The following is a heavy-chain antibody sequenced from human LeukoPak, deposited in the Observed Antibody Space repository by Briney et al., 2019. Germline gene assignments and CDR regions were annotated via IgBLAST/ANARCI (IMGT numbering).Heavy chain of an antibody. J-gene: IGHJ4*02. D-gene: IGHD6-13*01. V-gene: IGHV3-21*01. Sequence: PGGSLRLSCAASGFTFSSYSMNWVRQAPGKGLEWVSSISSSSSYIYYADSVKGRFTISRDNAKNSLYLQMNSLRAEDTAVYYCAKETDSSSWYDADYWGQGTLVTVSS. CDR1: GFTFSSYS. CDR3: AKETDSSSWYDADY. CDR2: ISSSSSYI.